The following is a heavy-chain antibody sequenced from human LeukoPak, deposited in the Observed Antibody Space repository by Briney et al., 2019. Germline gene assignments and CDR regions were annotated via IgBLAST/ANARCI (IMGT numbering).Heavy chain of an antibody. CDR2: ISGSGGST. Sequence: GGSLRLSCAASGFTFSSYAMSWVRQAPGKGLEWVSAISGSGGSTYYADSVKGRFTISRDNSKNTLYLQMNSLRAEDTAVYYCAKDKNPGVLRFLVWLLFYYWGQGTLVTVSS. D-gene: IGHD3-3*01. J-gene: IGHJ4*02. CDR3: AKDKNPGVLRFLVWLLFYY. CDR1: GFTFSSYA. V-gene: IGHV3-23*01.